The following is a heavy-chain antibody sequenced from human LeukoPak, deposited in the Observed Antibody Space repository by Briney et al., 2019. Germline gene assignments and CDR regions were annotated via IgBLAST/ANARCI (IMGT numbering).Heavy chain of an antibody. V-gene: IGHV1-69*13. CDR2: IIPIFGTA. CDR1: GYTFTSYG. D-gene: IGHD3-22*01. J-gene: IGHJ5*02. CDR3: ATITMMGKNWFDP. Sequence: ASVKVSCKASGYTFTSYGISWVRQAPGQGLEWMGGIIPIFGTANYAQKFQGRVTITADESTSTAYMELSSLRSEDTAVYYCATITMMGKNWFDPWGQGTLVTVSS.